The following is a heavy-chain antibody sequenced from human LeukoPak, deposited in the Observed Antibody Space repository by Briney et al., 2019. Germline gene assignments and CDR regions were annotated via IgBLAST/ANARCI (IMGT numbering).Heavy chain of an antibody. CDR1: GFIFSNYW. Sequence: GGSLRLSCATSGFIFSNYWMSWVRQAPGKGLEWVSSISSSSTYIYYADSVRGRFTISRDNAKNSLSLQMNSLRAEDTAVYYCARAPVPLYSSGLDYYYMDVWGKGTTVTVSS. CDR3: ARAPVPLYSSGLDYYYMDV. CDR2: ISSSSTYI. D-gene: IGHD5-18*01. V-gene: IGHV3-21*01. J-gene: IGHJ6*03.